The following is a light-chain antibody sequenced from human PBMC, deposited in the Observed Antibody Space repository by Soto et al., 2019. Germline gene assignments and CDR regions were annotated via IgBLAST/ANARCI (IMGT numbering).Light chain of an antibody. V-gene: IGKV3-20*01. CDR2: DAS. J-gene: IGKJ1*01. CDR1: QSVSNNY. CDR3: QQYTQSLWT. Sequence: EIVLTQSPATLALSPGERATLACRASQSVSNNYLAWYQQKPGQAPRLLIFDASNRATGIPVRFSGSGSGTDFTLTIDGLEPEDFAVYYCQQYTQSLWTFGQGTKVDIK.